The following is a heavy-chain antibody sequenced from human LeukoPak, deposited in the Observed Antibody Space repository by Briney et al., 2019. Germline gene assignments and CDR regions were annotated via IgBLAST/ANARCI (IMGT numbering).Heavy chain of an antibody. J-gene: IGHJ6*02. Sequence: PGGSLRLSCAASGFTFSSYAMSWVRQVPGKGLEWVSSISGSGGSTYYADSVKGRFTISRDNSKNTLYLQMNSLRAEDTAVYYCARDMGQAVAGHYYYGMDVWGQGTTVTVSS. CDR2: ISGSGGST. V-gene: IGHV3-23*01. CDR3: ARDMGQAVAGHYYYGMDV. CDR1: GFTFSSYA. D-gene: IGHD6-19*01.